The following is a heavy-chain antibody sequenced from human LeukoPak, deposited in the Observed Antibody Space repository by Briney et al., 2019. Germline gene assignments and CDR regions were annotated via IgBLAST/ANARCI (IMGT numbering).Heavy chain of an antibody. CDR3: ARDYKSAFDN. D-gene: IGHD1-1*01. V-gene: IGHV3-48*01. CDR2: IGIDSGNT. Sequence: TGGSLRLSCAASGFTFRDYSMNGVRQAPGKGLEWISYIGIDSGNTNYADSVKGRFTISGDKAKNSLYLQMNSLRVEDTAVYYCARDYKSAFDNWGQGNLVTVSS. J-gene: IGHJ4*02. CDR1: GFTFRDYS.